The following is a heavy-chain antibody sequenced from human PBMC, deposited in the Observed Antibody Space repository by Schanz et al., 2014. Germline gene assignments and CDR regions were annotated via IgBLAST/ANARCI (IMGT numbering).Heavy chain of an antibody. CDR1: GFPFRSYA. CDR2: ISGTGSST. Sequence: VQLVESGGGWVQPGGSLRVSCAASGFPFRSYAMNWVRQAPGKGLEWVSAISGTGSSTHYANSVKGRFTISRDNSKNTLYLQMNSLRAEDTAVYFCAKHLESPDIVGTIFDSWGQGTLVSVSS. D-gene: IGHD5-12*01. V-gene: IGHV3-23*04. CDR3: AKHLESPDIVGTIFDS. J-gene: IGHJ4*02.